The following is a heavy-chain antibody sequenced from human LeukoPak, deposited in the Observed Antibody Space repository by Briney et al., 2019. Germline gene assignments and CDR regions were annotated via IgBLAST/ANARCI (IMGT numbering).Heavy chain of an antibody. J-gene: IGHJ4*02. V-gene: IGHV3-23*01. D-gene: IGHD3-22*01. CDR3: AKRGVVIRVILVGFHKEANYFDS. CDR1: GITLSNYG. Sequence: RGSLRLSCAVSGITLSNYGMSWVRQAPGKGLEWVAGISGSCGSTNYADSVKGRFTISRDNLKNTLYLQMNSLRAEDTAVYFCAKRGVVIRVILVGFHKEANYFDSWGQGALVTVSS. CDR2: ISGSCGST.